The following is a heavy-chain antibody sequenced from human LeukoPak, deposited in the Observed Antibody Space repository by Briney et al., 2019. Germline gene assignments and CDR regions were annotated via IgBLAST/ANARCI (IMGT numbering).Heavy chain of an antibody. J-gene: IGHJ1*01. D-gene: IGHD3-22*01. CDR1: GFTFSSYA. CDR3: ARPEGRAPYYYDSSGYSH. V-gene: IGHV3-33*08. CDR2: IWYDGSNK. Sequence: PGGSLRLSCAASGFTFSSYAMSWVRQAPGKGLEWVAVIWYDGSNKYYADSVKGRFTISRDNSKNTLYLQMNSLRAEDTAVYYCARPEGRAPYYYDSSGYSHWGQGTLVTVSS.